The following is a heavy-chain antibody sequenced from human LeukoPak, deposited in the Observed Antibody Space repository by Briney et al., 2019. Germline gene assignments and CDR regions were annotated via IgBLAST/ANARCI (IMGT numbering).Heavy chain of an antibody. V-gene: IGHV4-39*01. CDR3: ARHLTTTYIDY. D-gene: IGHD4-11*01. J-gene: IGHJ4*02. CDR2: IYYSGST. CDR1: GGSISSSSYY. Sequence: SETLSLTCTVSGGSISSSSYYWGWIRQPPGKGLEWIGSIYYSGSTYYNPSLESRVTISVDTSKNQFSLKLSSVTAADTAVYYCARHLTTTYIDYWGQGTLVTVSS.